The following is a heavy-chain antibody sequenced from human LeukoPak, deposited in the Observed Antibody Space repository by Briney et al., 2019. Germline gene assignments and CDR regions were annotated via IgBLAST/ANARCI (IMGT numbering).Heavy chain of an antibody. CDR1: GGVFSSSS. J-gene: IGHJ4*02. V-gene: IGHV3-48*01. D-gene: IGHD6-6*01. CDR3: ASQSSSSSTRAPDF. CDR2: VSSSSRTK. Sequence: GGSLRLSCTGSGGVFSSSSFNWVRQTPGKGLEWISYVSSSSRTKYYAASIKGRFTISRNNVNNSLFLQMNDLSADDTALYYCASQSSSSSTRAPDFWGLGTLVTVSS.